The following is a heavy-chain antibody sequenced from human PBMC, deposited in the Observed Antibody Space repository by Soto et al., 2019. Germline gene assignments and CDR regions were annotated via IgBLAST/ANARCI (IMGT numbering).Heavy chain of an antibody. CDR1: GFTFSSYA. D-gene: IGHD2-2*02. V-gene: IGHV3-23*01. CDR2: ISGSGGST. J-gene: IGHJ6*02. Sequence: GGSLRLSCAASGFTFSSYAMSWVRQAPGKGLEWVSAISGSGGSTYYADSVKGRFTISRDNSKNTLYLQMNSLRAEDTAVYYCAKALSPSFYCSSTSCYTVKYYYYYCMDVWCQATSVTVFS. CDR3: AKALSPSFYCSSTSCYTVKYYYYYCMDV.